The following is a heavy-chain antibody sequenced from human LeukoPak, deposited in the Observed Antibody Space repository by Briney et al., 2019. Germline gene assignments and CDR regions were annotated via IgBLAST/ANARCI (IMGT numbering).Heavy chain of an antibody. CDR2: IRSKAYGGTT. V-gene: IGHV3-49*04. Sequence: GRSLRLSCTASEFTFGDYAMSWVRQAPGKGLEWVGFIRSKAYGGTTEYAASVKGRFTISRDDSKSIDYLQMNSLKTEDKAVYYCTRAAGDSSPFDYWGKGTLVTVSS. CDR3: TRAAGDSSPFDY. D-gene: IGHD7-27*01. J-gene: IGHJ4*02. CDR1: EFTFGDYA.